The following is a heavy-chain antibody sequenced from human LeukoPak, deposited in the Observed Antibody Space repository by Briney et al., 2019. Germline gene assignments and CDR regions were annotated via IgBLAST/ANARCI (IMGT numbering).Heavy chain of an antibody. D-gene: IGHD3-22*01. V-gene: IGHV3-53*01. CDR1: GFTFSSYA. CDR2: IYSGGST. Sequence: GGSLRLSCAASGFTFSSYAMSWVRQAPGKGLEWVSVIYSGGSTYYADSVKGRFTISRDNSKNTLYLQMNSLRAEDTAVYYCARYGDYYYDSSGSSVGSDGYFDYWGQGTLVTVSS. CDR3: ARYGDYYYDSSGSSVGSDGYFDY. J-gene: IGHJ4*02.